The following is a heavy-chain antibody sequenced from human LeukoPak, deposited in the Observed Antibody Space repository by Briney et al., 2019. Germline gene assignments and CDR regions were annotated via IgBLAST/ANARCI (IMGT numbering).Heavy chain of an antibody. D-gene: IGHD2-15*01. CDR1: GYTFTSYY. CDR3: ARELRRGYCSGGSCYKPDYYYYGMDV. V-gene: IGHV1-46*01. J-gene: IGHJ6*02. CDR2: INPSGGST. Sequence: ASVKVSCKASGYTFTSYYMHWVRQAPGQGLEWMGIINPSGGSTSYAQKFQGRVTMTRDTSTSTVYMELSSLRSEDTAVYYCARELRRGYCSGGSCYKPDYYYYGMDVWGQGTTVTVSS.